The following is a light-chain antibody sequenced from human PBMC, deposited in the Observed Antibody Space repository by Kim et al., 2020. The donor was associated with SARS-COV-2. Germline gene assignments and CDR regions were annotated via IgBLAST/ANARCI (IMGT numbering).Light chain of an antibody. Sequence: QSALTQPASVSGSPGQSITISCTGTSSDVGNYNYVSWYQQHPGKAPKLMIYDVSKRPSGVSNRFSGSKSGNTASLTISGLQAEDEADYYCSSYTRSSTLYVFGTGTKGTVL. J-gene: IGLJ1*01. CDR1: SSDVGNYNY. CDR2: DVS. CDR3: SSYTRSSTLYV. V-gene: IGLV2-14*01.